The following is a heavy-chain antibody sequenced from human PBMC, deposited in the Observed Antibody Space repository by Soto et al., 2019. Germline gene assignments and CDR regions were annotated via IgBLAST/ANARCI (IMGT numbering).Heavy chain of an antibody. J-gene: IGHJ5*01. V-gene: IGHV3-30*18. D-gene: IGHD3-16*01. CDR1: GFTFSSYG. CDR2: ISYDGSNK. CDR3: AKDWVMITFGGVIAS. Sequence: QVQLVESGGGVVQPGRSLRLSCAASGFTFSSYGMHWVRQAPGKGLEWVAVISYDGSNKYYADSVKGRFTISRDNSKNTLYLKMNSLRAEDTAVYYCAKDWVMITFGGVIASWGQGTLVTVSS.